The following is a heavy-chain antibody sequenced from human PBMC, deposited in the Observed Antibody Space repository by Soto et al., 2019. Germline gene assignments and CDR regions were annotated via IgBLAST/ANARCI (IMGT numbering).Heavy chain of an antibody. Sequence: ASVKVSCKASGYTFTSYAMHWVRQAPGQRLEWMGWINAGNGNTKYSQKFQGRVTITRDTSASTAYMELSSLRSEDTAVYYCATLYYGSGSYYGPRGYYGMDVWGQGTTVTVSS. CDR1: GYTFTSYA. CDR2: INAGNGNT. V-gene: IGHV1-3*01. CDR3: ATLYYGSGSYYGPRGYYGMDV. J-gene: IGHJ6*02. D-gene: IGHD3-10*01.